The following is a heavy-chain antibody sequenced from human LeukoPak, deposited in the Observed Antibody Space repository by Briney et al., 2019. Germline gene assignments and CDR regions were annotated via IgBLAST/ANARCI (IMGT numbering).Heavy chain of an antibody. CDR1: GGSFSGYY. Sequence: SETLSLTCAVYGGSFSGYYWSWIRQPPGKGLEWIGEINHSGSTNYNPSLKSRVTISVDTSKNQFSLKLSSVTAADTAVYYCARAKPVLYYYYGMDVWGQGTTVTVSS. CDR2: INHSGST. D-gene: IGHD3-10*01. V-gene: IGHV4-34*01. CDR3: ARAKPVLYYYYGMDV. J-gene: IGHJ6*02.